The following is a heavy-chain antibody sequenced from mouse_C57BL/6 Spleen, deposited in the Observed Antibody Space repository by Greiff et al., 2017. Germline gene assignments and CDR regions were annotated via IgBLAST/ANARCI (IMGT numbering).Heavy chain of an antibody. CDR2: IYPGDGAT. D-gene: IGHD4-1*01. V-gene: IGHV1-82*01. CDR3: ARTGDWDDY. Sequence: VQLQQSGPELVKPGASVKTSCKASGYAFSSSWMNWVKQRPGQGLEGIGRIYPGDGATNYNGKFKGKATLTADKSSRTAFMQLSSLTSEDSAVYFSARTGDWDDYWGQGTTLTVSS. J-gene: IGHJ2*01. CDR1: GYAFSSSW.